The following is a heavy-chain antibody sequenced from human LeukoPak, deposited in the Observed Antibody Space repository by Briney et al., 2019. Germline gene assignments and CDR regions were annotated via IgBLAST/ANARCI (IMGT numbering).Heavy chain of an antibody. V-gene: IGHV1-69*05. D-gene: IGHD3-16*01. CDR1: GGTFSSYA. CDR2: IIPIFGTA. Sequence: ASVKVSCKASGGTFSSYAISWVRQAPGQGLEWMGGIIPIFGTANYAQKFQGRVTMTTDTSTSTAYMELRSLRSDDTAVYYCARGDYVWTPPFDPWGQGTLVTVSS. CDR3: ARGDYVWTPPFDP. J-gene: IGHJ5*02.